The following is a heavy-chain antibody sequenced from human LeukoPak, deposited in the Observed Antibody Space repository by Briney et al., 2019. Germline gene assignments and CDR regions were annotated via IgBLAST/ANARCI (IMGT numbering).Heavy chain of an antibody. CDR2: IYYSGST. CDR3: AREQYYYDSSGYYNWFDP. J-gene: IGHJ5*02. Sequence: SETLSLTCTVSGGSISSSSYYWGWIRQPPGKGLEWIGSIYYSGSTYYNPSLKSRVTISVDTSKNQFSLKLSSVTAADTAVYYCAREQYYYDSSGYYNWFDPWGQGTLVTVSS. V-gene: IGHV4-39*07. CDR1: GGSISSSSYY. D-gene: IGHD3-22*01.